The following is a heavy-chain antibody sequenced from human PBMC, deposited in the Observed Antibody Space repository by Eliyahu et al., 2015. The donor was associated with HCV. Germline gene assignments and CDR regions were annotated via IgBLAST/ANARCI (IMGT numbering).Heavy chain of an antibody. V-gene: IGHV3-30-3*01. Sequence: QVLLVESGGGVVRPGXXXXLSCSPSXFFFCXYAITWVRQAPGKGLEWVAVISYDGSNKYYADSVKGRFTISRDNSKNTLYLQMNSLRAEDTAIYYCARDSHDYGDHIDAFDIWGQGTMVTVSS. D-gene: IGHD4-17*01. CDR2: ISYDGSNK. J-gene: IGHJ3*02. CDR1: XFFFCXYA. CDR3: ARDSHDYGDHIDAFDI.